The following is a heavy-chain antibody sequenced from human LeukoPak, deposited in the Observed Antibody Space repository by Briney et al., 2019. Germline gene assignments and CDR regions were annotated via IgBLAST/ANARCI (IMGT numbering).Heavy chain of an antibody. V-gene: IGHV3-33*01. CDR2: IAYDGSRA. CDR3: TRYNNHLFDY. J-gene: IGHJ4*02. CDR1: GFTFGGYG. Sequence: PGRSLSLSCAGSGFTFGGYGMYWFRQPPPKGQELVSVIAYDGSRAFYDDSVEGRFITSRDNSKNTMSVQMHTPIAEDTAVYYCTRYNNHLFDYGGQGTLVTVSS. D-gene: IGHD1-14*01.